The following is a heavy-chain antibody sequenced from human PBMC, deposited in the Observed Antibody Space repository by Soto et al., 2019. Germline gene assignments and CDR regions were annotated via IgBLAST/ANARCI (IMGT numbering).Heavy chain of an antibody. V-gene: IGHV3-64D*06. CDR3: VSRPRVTHDSDAFDI. Sequence: LSLSYSSSGSTFSIYAMPSVTPAPWEGLEYVPAISSNGGSTYYAVSVKGRVTISRDNSKNTLYLQMSSLRAEHTAVYYCVSRPRVTHDSDAFDIWGQGTMVT. CDR2: ISSNGGST. D-gene: IGHD2-21*02. J-gene: IGHJ3*02. CDR1: GSTFSIYA.